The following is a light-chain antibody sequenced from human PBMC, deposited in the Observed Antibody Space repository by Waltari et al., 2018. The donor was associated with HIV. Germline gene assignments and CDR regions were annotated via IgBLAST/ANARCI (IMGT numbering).Light chain of an antibody. Sequence: DIQMTQFPSSVSASVGDSVTITCRASQGISIWLAWYQQKPGEAPRLLIYAASKLESGVPSRFSGSGSGTDFTLTINPVQPDDFATYFCQQANSYPYSFGQGTKLEIK. CDR1: QGISIW. CDR3: QQANSYPYS. V-gene: IGKV1-12*01. J-gene: IGKJ2*01. CDR2: AAS.